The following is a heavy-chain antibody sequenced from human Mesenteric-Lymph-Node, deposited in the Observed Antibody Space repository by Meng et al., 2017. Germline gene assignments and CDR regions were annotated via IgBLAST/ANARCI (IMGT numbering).Heavy chain of an antibody. J-gene: IGHJ4*02. V-gene: IGHV1-18*01. CDR2: ISAYNGNT. CDR1: GYTFTSYG. Sequence: ASVKVSCKASGYTFTSYGISWVRQAPGQGLEWMGWISAYNGNTNYAQKLQGRVTITRDTSIDTAYMELSNLRSEDTAVYYCASLYYDYLWGSYRFHWGQGTLVTVSS. CDR3: ASLYYDYLWGSYRFH. D-gene: IGHD3-16*02.